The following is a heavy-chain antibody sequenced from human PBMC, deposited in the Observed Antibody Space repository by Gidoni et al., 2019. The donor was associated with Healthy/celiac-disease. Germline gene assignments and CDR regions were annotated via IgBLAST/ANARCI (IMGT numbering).Heavy chain of an antibody. CDR3: AKVGLTTVTTYYFDY. CDR1: GLTFDDYT. D-gene: IGHD4-17*01. J-gene: IGHJ4*02. V-gene: IGHV3-43*01. Sequence: EVQLVESGGVVVQPGGSLRLTCAASGLTFDDYTMHWVRQSPGNGLVCVSLISCDGGITYYADSVKGRFTISRDNSKNSLYLQMNSLRTDDTALYYCAKVGLTTVTTYYFDYWGQGTLVTVSS. CDR2: ISCDGGIT.